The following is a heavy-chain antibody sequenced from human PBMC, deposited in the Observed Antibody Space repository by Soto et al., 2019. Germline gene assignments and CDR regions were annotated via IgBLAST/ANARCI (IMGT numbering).Heavy chain of an antibody. D-gene: IGHD6-6*01. Sequence: GSLRLSCADSGVTFSSYAMHWVRQAPGKGLEWVAVISYDGSNKYYADSVKGRFTISRDNSKNTLYLQMNSLRTEDTAVYYCARDQEITARPGMDVWGQGTTVTVSS. V-gene: IGHV3-30-3*01. CDR3: ARDQEITARPGMDV. CDR2: ISYDGSNK. J-gene: IGHJ6*02. CDR1: GVTFSSYA.